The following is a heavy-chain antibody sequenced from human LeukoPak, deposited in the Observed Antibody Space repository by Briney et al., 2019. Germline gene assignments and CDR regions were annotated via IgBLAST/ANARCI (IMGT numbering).Heavy chain of an antibody. V-gene: IGHV4-31*03. CDR3: ARYCSNTRCPFDY. CDR2: INYSGNT. CDR1: GGSISSGGYY. D-gene: IGHD2-2*01. J-gene: IGHJ4*02. Sequence: SGTLSLTCTVSGGSISSGGYYWSWIRQHPGKGLEWIGYINYSGNTYYNPSLKSRVTISVDTSENQFSLKLSSVTAADTAVYYCARYCSNTRCPFDYWGQGTLVTVSS.